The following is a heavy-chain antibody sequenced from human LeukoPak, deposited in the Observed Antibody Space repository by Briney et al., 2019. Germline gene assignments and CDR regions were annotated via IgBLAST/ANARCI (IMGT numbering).Heavy chain of an antibody. D-gene: IGHD1-1*01. V-gene: IGHV3-23*01. Sequence: PGGSLRLSCAASGFTFGIYWMSWVRQAPGKGLEWVSAISGSGGSTYYADSVKGRFTISRDNSKNTLYLQMNSLRAEDTAVYYCAKLSWNDKGRFGCWGQGTLVTVSS. CDR2: ISGSGGST. CDR3: AKLSWNDKGRFGC. J-gene: IGHJ4*02. CDR1: GFTFGIYW.